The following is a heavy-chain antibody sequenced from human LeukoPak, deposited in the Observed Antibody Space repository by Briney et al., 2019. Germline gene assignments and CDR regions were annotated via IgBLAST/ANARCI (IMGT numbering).Heavy chain of an antibody. V-gene: IGHV1-2*02. CDR2: INPNSGGT. CDR1: GYTFTGYY. D-gene: IGHD3-16*02. CDR3: ARGGILPNYYYYYMDV. J-gene: IGHJ6*03. Sequence: ASVKVSCKASGYTFTGYYMHWVRQAPGQGLEWMGWINPNSGGTNYAQKFQGRVTMTRDTSISTAYMELSRLRSDDTAVYYCARGGILPNYYYYYMDVWDKGTTVTVSS.